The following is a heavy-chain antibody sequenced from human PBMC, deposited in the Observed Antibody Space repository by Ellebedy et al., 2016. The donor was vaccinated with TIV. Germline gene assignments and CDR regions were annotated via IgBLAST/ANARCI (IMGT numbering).Heavy chain of an antibody. CDR2: IYYTGSA. Sequence: MPSETLSLTCSVSSCSLTNHFWSWIRQPPGKGLEWIASIYYTGSANYNPSLKSRVTTSVDTSKNQISLTLMTSVSAADTAVYYCARVAITAAVGGGYFDLWGRGTLVTVSS. J-gene: IGHJ2*01. CDR1: SCSLTNHF. D-gene: IGHD6-13*01. CDR3: ARVAITAAVGGGYFDL. V-gene: IGHV4-59*11.